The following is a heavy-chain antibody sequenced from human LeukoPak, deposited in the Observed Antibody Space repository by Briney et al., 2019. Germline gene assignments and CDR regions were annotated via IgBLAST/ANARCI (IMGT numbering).Heavy chain of an antibody. Sequence: GGSLRLSCAASGFTFSIYAMSWVRQAPGKGLEWVSGFSVSDKTTYYADSVKGRFTISRDNSKNTLYLQINSLRAEDTAIYYCAKDGLGGFGDYMDVWGKGTTVTISS. CDR1: GFTFSIYA. D-gene: IGHD3-10*01. CDR2: FSVSDKTT. V-gene: IGHV3-23*01. J-gene: IGHJ6*03. CDR3: AKDGLGGFGDYMDV.